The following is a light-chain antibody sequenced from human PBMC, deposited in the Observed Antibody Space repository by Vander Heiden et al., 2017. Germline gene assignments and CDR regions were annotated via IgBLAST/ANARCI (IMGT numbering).Light chain of an antibody. J-gene: IGLJ3*02. Sequence: QTVATQAPSFSVSPGGTGTLTRGLTSGLVSTSFHPSWYQQTPGQAPRTLIYNTNTRSSGVPDRFSGSIIGNKAAPTIAGAQPDDECDYYCVLYMGNGIWVFGGGTKLTVL. CDR2: NTN. V-gene: IGLV8-61*01. CDR1: SGLVSTSFH. CDR3: VLYMGNGIWV.